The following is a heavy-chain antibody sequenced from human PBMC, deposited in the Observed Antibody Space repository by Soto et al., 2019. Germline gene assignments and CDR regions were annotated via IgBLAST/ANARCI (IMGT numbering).Heavy chain of an antibody. CDR2: IHTSGTT. CDR3: AGGAASDSFDY. Sequence: SETLSLTCTVSGGSISSYFWSWIRQPAGKALEWIGRIHTSGTTNYNPSLKGRVTMSVDTSKNQFSLKVTSVTAADTALYFCAGGAASDSFDYWGQGTLVTVSS. D-gene: IGHD6-13*01. CDR1: GGSISSYF. J-gene: IGHJ4*02. V-gene: IGHV4-4*07.